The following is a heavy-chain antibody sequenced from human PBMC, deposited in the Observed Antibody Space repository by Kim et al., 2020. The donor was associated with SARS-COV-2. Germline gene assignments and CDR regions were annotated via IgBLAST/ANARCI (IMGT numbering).Heavy chain of an antibody. J-gene: IGHJ4*02. V-gene: IGHV6-1*01. Sequence: VSVKTRITINPDTSKNQFSLQLNSVTPEDTAVYYCARDDCSSTSCYSFAYWGQGTLVTVSS. CDR3: ARDDCSSTSCYSFAY. D-gene: IGHD2-2*01.